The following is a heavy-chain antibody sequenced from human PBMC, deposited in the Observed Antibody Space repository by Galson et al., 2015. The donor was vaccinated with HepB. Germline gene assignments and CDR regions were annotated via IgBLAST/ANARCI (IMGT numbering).Heavy chain of an antibody. CDR2: IYYSGST. J-gene: IGHJ6*03. CDR1: GGSISSYY. CDR3: ATHPMFSHYYYMDV. D-gene: IGHD2/OR15-2a*01. Sequence: LSLTCTVSGGSISSYYWSWIRQPPGKGLEWIGYIYYSGSTYYNPSLKSRVTISVDTSKNQFSLKLSSVTAADTAVYYCATHPMFSHYYYMDVWGKGTTVTVSS. V-gene: IGHV4-59*08.